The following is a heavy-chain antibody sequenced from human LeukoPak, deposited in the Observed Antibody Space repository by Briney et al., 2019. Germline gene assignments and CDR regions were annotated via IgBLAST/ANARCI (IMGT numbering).Heavy chain of an antibody. Sequence: PGRSLRLSCAASGFTFSSYGMHWVRQAPGKGLEWVAVIWYDGSNKYYADSVKGRFTISRDNSKNKLYLQMNSLRAEDTAVYYYARSPPPTVVTAYFDYWGQGTLVTVSS. CDR1: GFTFSSYG. CDR3: ARSPPPTVVTAYFDY. J-gene: IGHJ4*02. V-gene: IGHV3-33*01. D-gene: IGHD4-23*01. CDR2: IWYDGSNK.